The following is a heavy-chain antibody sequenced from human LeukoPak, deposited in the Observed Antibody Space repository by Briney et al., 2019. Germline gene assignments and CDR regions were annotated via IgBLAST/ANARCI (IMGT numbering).Heavy chain of an antibody. Sequence: ASVKVSCKVSGYTLTELSMHWVRQARGKGLEWMGGFDPEDGETIYAQKFQGRVTMTEDTSTDTAYMELSSLRSEDTAVYYCATRAPELRFLEWLLYFGYWGQGTLVTVSS. CDR2: FDPEDGET. CDR3: ATRAPELRFLEWLLYFGY. CDR1: GYTLTELS. V-gene: IGHV1-24*01. J-gene: IGHJ4*02. D-gene: IGHD3-3*01.